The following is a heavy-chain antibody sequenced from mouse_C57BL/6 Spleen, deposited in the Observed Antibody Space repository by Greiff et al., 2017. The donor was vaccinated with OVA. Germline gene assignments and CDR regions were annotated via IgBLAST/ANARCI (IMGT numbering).Heavy chain of an antibody. CDR3: ANLPRGY. Sequence: LEESGPELVKPGASVKISCKASGYAFSSSWMNWVKQRPGTGLEWIGRIYPGDGDTNYNGKFKGKATLTADKSSSTAYMQLSSLTSEDSAVYFCANLPRGYWGQGTTLTVSS. CDR2: IYPGDGDT. V-gene: IGHV1-82*01. D-gene: IGHD2-1*01. J-gene: IGHJ2*01. CDR1: GYAFSSSW.